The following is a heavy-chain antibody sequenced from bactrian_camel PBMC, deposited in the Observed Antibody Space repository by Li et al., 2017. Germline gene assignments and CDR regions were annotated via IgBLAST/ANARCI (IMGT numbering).Heavy chain of an antibody. CDR1: GNTVSRRC. V-gene: IGHV3S53*01. CDR2: MASDGRS. Sequence: VQLVESGGGSVQAGGSLRLSCAASGNTVSRRCMGWFRQAPGKEREGVATMASDGRSSYVDSVKGRFTISQDNAKTTLYLQMKSLRPEDTAKYQCMTRVKFDGLCTSWWKNWGKGTQVTVS. D-gene: IGHD7*01. CDR3: MTRVKFDGLCTSWWKN. J-gene: IGHJ4*01.